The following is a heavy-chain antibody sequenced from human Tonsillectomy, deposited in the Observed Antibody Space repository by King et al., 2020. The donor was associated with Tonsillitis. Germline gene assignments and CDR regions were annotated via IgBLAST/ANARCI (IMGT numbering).Heavy chain of an antibody. CDR2: MNPNSGNT. D-gene: IGHD4-17*01. J-gene: IGHJ2*01. CDR3: ARHHTTVTSGYFTL. Sequence: QLVQSGAEVKKPGASVKVSCKASGYTFTSYDINWVRQATGQGLEWMGWMNPNSGNTGYAQKFQGRVTMTRNTSISTAYMELSRLRSEDTAVYYCARHHTTVTSGYFTLRGRATLVSVPS. CDR1: GYTFTSYD. V-gene: IGHV1-8*01.